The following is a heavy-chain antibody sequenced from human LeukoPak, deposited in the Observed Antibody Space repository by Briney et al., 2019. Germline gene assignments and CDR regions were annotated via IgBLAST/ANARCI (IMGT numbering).Heavy chain of an antibody. CDR1: GFTFSTYA. J-gene: IGHJ4*02. CDR3: AKSIGGVVVVAADY. V-gene: IGHV3-23*01. D-gene: IGHD2-15*01. Sequence: TGGSLRPSCAASGFTFSTYAMTWVRQAPGKGLEWVSVISGSGGSTYYADSVKGRFTLSRDNSKNTIYLQMNSLRAEDTAVYYCAKSIGGVVVVAADYWGQGTLVTVSS. CDR2: ISGSGGST.